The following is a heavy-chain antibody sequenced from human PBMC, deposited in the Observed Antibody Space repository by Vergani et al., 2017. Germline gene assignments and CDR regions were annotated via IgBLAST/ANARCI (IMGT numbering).Heavy chain of an antibody. V-gene: IGHV5-51*01. CDR3: TRHVPSCDGGCLHFDH. CDR2: IHPADADT. Sequence: EVQLVQSGAEVKKPGESLKISCQISGYSFTNYWIGWVRQMPGKGLEWMGIIHPADADTRYSPSFPGKVTISVDKSNSTAYLQRSSLRASDNAMYYCTRHVPSCDGGCLHFDHLGQGTQVTVSS. CDR1: GYSFTNYW. D-gene: IGHD5-24*01. J-gene: IGHJ4*02.